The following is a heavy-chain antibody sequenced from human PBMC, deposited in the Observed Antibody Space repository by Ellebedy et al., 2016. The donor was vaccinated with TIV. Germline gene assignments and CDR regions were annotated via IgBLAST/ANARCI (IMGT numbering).Heavy chain of an antibody. CDR1: GYTFTGYY. D-gene: IGHD4-17*01. CDR2: INPNSGGT. V-gene: IGHV1-2*02. Sequence: ASVKVSCXASGYTFTGYYMHWVRQAPGQGLEWMGWINPNSGGTNYAQKFQGRVTMTRDTSISTAYMELSRLRSDDTAVYYCAREWVGDYGDYGGIDYWGQGTLVTVSS. CDR3: AREWVGDYGDYGGIDY. J-gene: IGHJ4*02.